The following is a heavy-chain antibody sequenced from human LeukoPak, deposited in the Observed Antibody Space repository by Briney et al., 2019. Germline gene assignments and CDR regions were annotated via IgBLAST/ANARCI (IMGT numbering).Heavy chain of an antibody. D-gene: IGHD1-1*01. CDR1: GFIFDDYA. CDR3: AKDKWATGTVPDY. Sequence: GGSLRLSCAASGFIFDDYAMHWVRHAPGKGLEWVSGISWNSGSLGYADSVKGRFTISRDNAKNSLYLQMHSLRPEDTALYYCAKDKWATGTVPDYWGQGTLVTVSS. J-gene: IGHJ4*02. V-gene: IGHV3-9*01. CDR2: ISWNSGSL.